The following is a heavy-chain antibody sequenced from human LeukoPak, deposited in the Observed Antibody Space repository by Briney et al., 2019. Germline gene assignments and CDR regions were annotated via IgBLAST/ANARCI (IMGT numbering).Heavy chain of an antibody. J-gene: IGHJ6*03. D-gene: IGHD6-13*01. CDR3: AREGDLSSSWPSYYYYYYMDV. Sequence: ASVKVSCKASGYTFTSYYMYWVRQAPGQGLEWMGWINPNSGGTNYAQKFQGRVTMTRDTSISTAYMELSRLRSDDTAVYYCAREGDLSSSWPSYYYYYYMDVWGKGTTVTISS. CDR1: GYTFTSYY. V-gene: IGHV1-2*02. CDR2: INPNSGGT.